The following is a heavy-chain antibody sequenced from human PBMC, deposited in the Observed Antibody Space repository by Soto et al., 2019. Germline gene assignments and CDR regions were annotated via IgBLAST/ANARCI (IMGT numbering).Heavy chain of an antibody. Sequence: PGGSLRLSCAASGFTFSSYSMNWVRQAPGKGLERVSSISSSSSYIYYADSVKGRFTISRDNAKNSLYLQMNSLRAEDTAVYYCARDVVSWIQLWQHLAHFDYWGQGTLVTVSS. D-gene: IGHD5-18*01. CDR3: ARDVVSWIQLWQHLAHFDY. CDR1: GFTFSSYS. V-gene: IGHV3-21*01. J-gene: IGHJ4*02. CDR2: ISSSSSYI.